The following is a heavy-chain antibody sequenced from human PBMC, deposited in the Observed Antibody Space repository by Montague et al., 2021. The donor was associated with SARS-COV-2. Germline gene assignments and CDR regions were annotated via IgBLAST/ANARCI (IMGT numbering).Heavy chain of an antibody. CDR2: ISYSGST. Sequence: SETLSLTCTVSGDSFNTYYWSWVRQPPGKGLEWIGYISYSGSTNYNPSLKSRVTISLDTSNNQFSLTLTSLTAADTAAYYCAGSSGCVDVDLDFWGQGALVAVSS. J-gene: IGHJ4*02. D-gene: IGHD3-22*01. CDR3: AGSSGCVDVDLDF. V-gene: IGHV4-59*12. CDR1: GDSFNTYY.